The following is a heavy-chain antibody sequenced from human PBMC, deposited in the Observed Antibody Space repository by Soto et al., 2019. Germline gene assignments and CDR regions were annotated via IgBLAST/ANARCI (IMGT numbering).Heavy chain of an antibody. CDR2: IYSSGST. J-gene: IGHJ6*02. CDR3: ARFKAADYDVLTGYYAHYGMDV. V-gene: IGHV4-4*07. Sequence: PSETLSLTCTVSGGSINSYYWTWIRQPAGKGLEWIGRIYSSGSTNYNPSLKSRVTMSVDTSKNQFSLKLSSLSAADTALYYCARFKAADYDVLTGYYAHYGMDVWGQGTTVTVSS. CDR1: GGSINSYY. D-gene: IGHD3-9*01.